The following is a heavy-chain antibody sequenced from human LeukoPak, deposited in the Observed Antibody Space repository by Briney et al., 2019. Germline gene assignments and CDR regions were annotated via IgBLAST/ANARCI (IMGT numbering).Heavy chain of an antibody. V-gene: IGHV1-8*02. Sequence: GASVKVSCKASGYSFTNYDINWVQQATGQGLEWMGWMNPNSGITAYAQKFQGRVTMTRDTSISTAYMELNRLTSDDTAIYFCARQMVYAIKHYSNYYYMDVWGKGTTVTVSS. D-gene: IGHD2-8*01. CDR3: ARQMVYAIKHYSNYYYMDV. CDR1: GYSFTNYD. J-gene: IGHJ6*03. CDR2: MNPNSGIT.